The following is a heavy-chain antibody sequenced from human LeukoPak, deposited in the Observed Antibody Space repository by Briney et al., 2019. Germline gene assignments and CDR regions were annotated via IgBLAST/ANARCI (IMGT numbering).Heavy chain of an antibody. CDR2: IYYSGST. Sequence: SETLSLTCTVSGGSISSYYWSWIRQPPGKGLEWIGYIYYSGSTNYNPSLKSRVTISVDTSKNQFSLRLSSVTAADTAVYYCARVRPTTIFGVVRGMDAFDIWGQGTMVTVSS. CDR1: GGSISSYY. V-gene: IGHV4-59*01. D-gene: IGHD3-3*01. J-gene: IGHJ3*02. CDR3: ARVRPTTIFGVVRGMDAFDI.